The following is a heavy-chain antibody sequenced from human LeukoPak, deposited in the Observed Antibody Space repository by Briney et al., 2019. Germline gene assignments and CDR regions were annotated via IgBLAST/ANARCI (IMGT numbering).Heavy chain of an antibody. V-gene: IGHV3-30*03. CDR2: ISYDGSNK. CDR1: GFTFSSYG. CDR3: AGRDANVNIVPTLFPFDY. J-gene: IGHJ4*02. D-gene: IGHD5-12*01. Sequence: GGSLRLSCAASGFTFSSYGMHWVRQAPGKGLEWVAVISYDGSNKYYADSVKGRFTISRDNSKNTLYLQMNSLRAEDTAVYYCAGRDANVNIVPTLFPFDYWGQGTLVTVSS.